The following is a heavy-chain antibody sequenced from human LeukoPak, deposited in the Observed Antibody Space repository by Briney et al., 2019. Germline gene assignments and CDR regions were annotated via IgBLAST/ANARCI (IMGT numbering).Heavy chain of an antibody. J-gene: IGHJ4*02. CDR1: GGSISSYY. Sequence: SETLSLTCTVSGGSISSYYWSWIRQPPGKGLEWIGYIYYSGSTNYNPSLKSRVTISVDTSKNQFSLKLSSVTAADTAVYYCAAGGVVAASYWGQGTLVTVSS. CDR3: AAGGVVAASY. V-gene: IGHV4-59*01. CDR2: IYYSGST. D-gene: IGHD2-15*01.